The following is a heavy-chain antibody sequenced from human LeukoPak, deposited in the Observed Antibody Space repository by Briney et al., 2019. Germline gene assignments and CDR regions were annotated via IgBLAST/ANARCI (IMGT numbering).Heavy chain of an antibody. V-gene: IGHV1-2*02. Sequence: ASVKVSCKASGYTFTGYYMHWVRQAPGQGLEWMGWINPNSGGTNYAQKFQGRVSMTRDTSISTAYMELSRLRSGDTAVYYCARDAYDFWSGYYFPNYYYYGMDVWGQGTTVTVSS. CDR2: INPNSGGT. CDR1: GYTFTGYY. D-gene: IGHD3-3*01. J-gene: IGHJ6*02. CDR3: ARDAYDFWSGYYFPNYYYYGMDV.